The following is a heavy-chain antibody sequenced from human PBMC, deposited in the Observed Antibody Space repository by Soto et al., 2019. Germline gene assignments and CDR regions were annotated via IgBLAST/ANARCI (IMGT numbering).Heavy chain of an antibody. V-gene: IGHV3-21*06. Sequence: GGSLRLSCVSSVFTFTMYSMNWVRQAPGKGLEWVSSISGTTNYIYYGDSMKGRFTISRDNAKNSLYLEMNSLRAEDTAVYYCARESEDLTSNFDYWGQGTLVTVSS. CDR3: ARESEDLTSNFDY. CDR1: VFTFTMYS. J-gene: IGHJ4*02. CDR2: ISGTTNYI.